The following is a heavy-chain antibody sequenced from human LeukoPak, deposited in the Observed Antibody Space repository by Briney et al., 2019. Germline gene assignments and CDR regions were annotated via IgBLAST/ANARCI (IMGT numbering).Heavy chain of an antibody. CDR1: GGSISSGDYY. J-gene: IGHJ5*02. CDR3: ARDRDFGGFDP. D-gene: IGHD3-16*01. Sequence: PSETPSLTCTVSGGSISSGDYYWSWIRHLPGKGLEWIGYIYYSGHTYYNPSLKSRVTISVDTSKRQFSLRLTSVTAADTAVYYCARDRDFGGFDPWGQGTLVTVSS. CDR2: IYYSGHT. V-gene: IGHV4-31*03.